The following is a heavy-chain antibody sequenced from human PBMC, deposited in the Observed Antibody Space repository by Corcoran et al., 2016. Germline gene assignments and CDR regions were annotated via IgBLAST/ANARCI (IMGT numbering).Heavy chain of an antibody. Sequence: QVQLVESGGGVVQPGRSLRLSCAASGFTFSSYGMHWVRQAPGKGLEWVAVIWYDGSNKYYADSVKGRFTISRDNYKNTLYLQMNSLRAEDTDGEYGAGGWDSSSWSGGDYWGQGTLGTVAA. CDR3: AGGWDSSSWSGGDY. J-gene: IGHJ4*02. CDR1: GFTFSSYG. CDR2: IWYDGSNK. V-gene: IGHV3-33*01. D-gene: IGHD6-13*01.